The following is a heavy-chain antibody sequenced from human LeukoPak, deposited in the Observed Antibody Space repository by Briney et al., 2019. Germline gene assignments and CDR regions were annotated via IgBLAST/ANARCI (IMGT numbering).Heavy chain of an antibody. CDR1: GFTFSNYA. J-gene: IGHJ4*02. CDR2: VSGSGDRT. CDR3: ANSRGYGSGNL. D-gene: IGHD3-10*01. Sequence: GGSLRLSCAASGFTFSNYAMSWVRQAPGRGLEWISAVSGSGDRTYYAGSVKGRFTISRDNSKNIVYLRMNSLRAEDTAVYFCANSRGYGSGNLWGQGTLVTVSS. V-gene: IGHV3-23*01.